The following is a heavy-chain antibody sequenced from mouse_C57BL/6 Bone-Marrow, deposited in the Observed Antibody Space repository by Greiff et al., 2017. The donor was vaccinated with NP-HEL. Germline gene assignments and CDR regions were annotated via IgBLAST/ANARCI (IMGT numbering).Heavy chain of an antibody. V-gene: IGHV1-26*01. Sequence: VQLQQSGPELVKPGASVKISCKASGYTFTDYYMNWVKQSHGKSLEWIGDINPNNGGTSYNQKFKGKATLTVDKSSSTAYLELRSLTSEDSAVYDCVYDYDDVAYWGQGTLVTVSA. CDR1: GYTFTDYY. CDR2: INPNNGGT. D-gene: IGHD2-4*01. J-gene: IGHJ3*01. CDR3: VYDYDDVAY.